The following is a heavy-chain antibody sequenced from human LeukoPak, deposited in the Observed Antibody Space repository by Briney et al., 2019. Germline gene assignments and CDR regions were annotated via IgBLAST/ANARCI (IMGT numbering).Heavy chain of an antibody. CDR3: AKGPDILTGYSLLGSFDY. J-gene: IGHJ4*02. CDR1: GFTFDDYA. CDR2: ISWNSGSI. Sequence: PGGSLRLSCAASGFTFDDYAMHWVRQAPGKGLEWVSGISWNSGSIGYADSVKGRFTISRDNAKNSLYLQMNSLRAEDTALYYCAKGPDILTGYSLLGSFDYWGQGTLVTVSS. D-gene: IGHD3-9*01. V-gene: IGHV3-9*01.